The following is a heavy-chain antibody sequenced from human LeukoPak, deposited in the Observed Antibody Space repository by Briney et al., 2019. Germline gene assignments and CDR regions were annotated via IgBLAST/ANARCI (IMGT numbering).Heavy chain of an antibody. Sequence: GASVKVSCKASGCTFTGYYMHWVRQAPGQGLEWMGWINPNSGGTNYAQKFQGRVTMTRDTSISTAYMELSRLRSDDTAVYYCARGPRYCSSTSCSEFDYWGQGTLVTVSS. CDR1: GCTFTGYY. D-gene: IGHD2-2*01. V-gene: IGHV1-2*02. CDR2: INPNSGGT. J-gene: IGHJ4*02. CDR3: ARGPRYCSSTSCSEFDY.